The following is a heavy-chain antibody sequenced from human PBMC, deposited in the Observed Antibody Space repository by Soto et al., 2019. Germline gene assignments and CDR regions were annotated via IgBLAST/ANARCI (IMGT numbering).Heavy chain of an antibody. V-gene: IGHV1-18*01. D-gene: IGHD6-19*01. Sequence: QVQLVQSGAEVKNPGASVRVSCTASRYTFPNYGLTWVRQAPGQGPEWLGWIRLHNGETHYAPNFRGRVTMTTDTSTSTAYMELRGLRSGDTAMYYCATSLGPSGWFDYWGQGNPVTVSS. J-gene: IGHJ4*02. CDR3: ATSLGPSGWFDY. CDR1: RYTFPNYG. CDR2: IRLHNGET.